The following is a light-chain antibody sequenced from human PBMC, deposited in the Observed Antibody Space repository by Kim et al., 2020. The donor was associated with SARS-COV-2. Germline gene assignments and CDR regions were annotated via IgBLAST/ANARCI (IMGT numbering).Light chain of an antibody. Sequence: EIVMTQSPATLPVSPGERATLSCRASQSVSSYLAWYQQKPGQAPRLLIYGASTRATGIPARFSGSGSGTDFTLTISSLQSEDFAVYYCQQYNNWPPITFGQGTRLEIK. CDR2: GAS. CDR3: QQYNNWPPIT. CDR1: QSVSSY. V-gene: IGKV3-15*01. J-gene: IGKJ5*01.